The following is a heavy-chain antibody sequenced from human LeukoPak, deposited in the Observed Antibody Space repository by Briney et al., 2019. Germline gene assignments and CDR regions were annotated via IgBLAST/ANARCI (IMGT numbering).Heavy chain of an antibody. Sequence: ASVKVSCKASGYTFTSYYMHWVRQAPGQGLEWMGIINPSGGSTSYAQKFQGRVTMTRDMSTSTDYMELSSLRSEDTAVYYCALVGATEVRRAFDIWGQGTMVTVSS. J-gene: IGHJ3*02. CDR2: INPSGGST. D-gene: IGHD1-26*01. CDR3: ALVGATEVRRAFDI. V-gene: IGHV1-46*01. CDR1: GYTFTSYY.